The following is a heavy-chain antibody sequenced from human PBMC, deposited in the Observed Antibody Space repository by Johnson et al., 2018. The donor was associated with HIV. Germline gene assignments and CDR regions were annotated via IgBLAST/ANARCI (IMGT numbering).Heavy chain of an antibody. CDR2: ISYDGSNR. D-gene: IGHD4-23*01. V-gene: IGHV3-30-3*01. J-gene: IGHJ3*02. Sequence: QVQLVESGGGVVQPGRSLRLSCAASGFTFSSYAMHWVRQAPGKGLEWVAVISYDGSNRYYADSVKGRFTISRDNSKNTLYLQRNSLRAEDTAVYYWASGEDYGGNYGAFDIWGQGTMVTVSS. CDR1: GFTFSSYA. CDR3: ASGEDYGGNYGAFDI.